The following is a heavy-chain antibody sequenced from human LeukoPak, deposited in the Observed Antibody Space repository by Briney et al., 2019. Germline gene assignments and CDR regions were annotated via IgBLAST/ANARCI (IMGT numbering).Heavy chain of an antibody. CDR2: INHSGST. CDR1: GGSFSGYY. Sequence: SETLSLTCAVYGGSFSGYYWSWIRQPPGKGLEWIGEINHSGSTNYNPSLKSRVTISVDTSKNQFSLKLSSVTAADTAVYYCARARYYDSSGYYNHWGQGTLVTVSS. CDR3: ARARYYDSSGYYNH. V-gene: IGHV4-34*01. D-gene: IGHD3-22*01. J-gene: IGHJ5*02.